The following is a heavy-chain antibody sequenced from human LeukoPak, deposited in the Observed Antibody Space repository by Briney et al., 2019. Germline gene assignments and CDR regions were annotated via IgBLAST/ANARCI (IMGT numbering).Heavy chain of an antibody. V-gene: IGHV3-33*01. Sequence: PGGSLRLSCAASGFTFSSYGMHWVRQAPGKGLEWVAVIWYDGSNKYYADSVKGRFTISRDNSKNTLYLQMNSLRAEDTAVYYCASDERVTTSNYYYYYMDVWGKGTTVTVSS. D-gene: IGHD4-17*01. J-gene: IGHJ6*03. CDR3: ASDERVTTSNYYYYYMDV. CDR1: GFTFSSYG. CDR2: IWYDGSNK.